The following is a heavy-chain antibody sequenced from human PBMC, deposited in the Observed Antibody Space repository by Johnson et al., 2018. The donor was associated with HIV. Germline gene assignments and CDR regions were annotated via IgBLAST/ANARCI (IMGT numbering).Heavy chain of an antibody. Sequence: MQLVESGGGVVRPGGSLRLSCAGSGFIFDDYGMRWVRQPPGKGLEWVSGINWNGGSVGYADSVKGRFIISRDNANNSLYLQMNSLRAEDTALYYCARQHYYDRSGQGGGLDIWGQGTMVTVSS. J-gene: IGHJ3*02. CDR1: GFIFDDYG. CDR2: INWNGGSV. D-gene: IGHD3-22*01. V-gene: IGHV3-20*04. CDR3: ARQHYYDRSGQGGGLDI.